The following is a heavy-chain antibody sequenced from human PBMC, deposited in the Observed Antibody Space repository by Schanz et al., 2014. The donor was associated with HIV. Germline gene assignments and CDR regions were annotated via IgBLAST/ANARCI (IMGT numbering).Heavy chain of an antibody. Sequence: QVQLVESGGGVVQPGRSLRLSCAGSGFIFRDYALHWVRQAPGKGLEWVAVIWYDGSNKYYADSVKGRFTISRDNSKNTLYLQMNSLRAEDTAVYYCARDWRPNYDFWSGSIGVIGMDVWGQGTTVTVSS. D-gene: IGHD3-3*01. CDR1: GFIFRDYA. J-gene: IGHJ6*02. V-gene: IGHV3-33*08. CDR2: IWYDGSNK. CDR3: ARDWRPNYDFWSGSIGVIGMDV.